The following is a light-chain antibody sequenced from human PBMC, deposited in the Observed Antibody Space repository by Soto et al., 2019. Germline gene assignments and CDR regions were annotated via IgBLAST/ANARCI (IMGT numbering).Light chain of an antibody. CDR2: GAS. J-gene: IGKJ2*01. CDR1: QSVSSN. CDR3: XXYNNWPLYT. Sequence: EIVMTQSPATLSVSPGERATLSCRASQSVSSNLAWYQQKPGQAPRLLIYGASTRATGIPARFSGSGSGTEFTLTISSLXSXXXXXXXXXXYNNWPLYTFGQGTKLEIK. V-gene: IGKV3-15*01.